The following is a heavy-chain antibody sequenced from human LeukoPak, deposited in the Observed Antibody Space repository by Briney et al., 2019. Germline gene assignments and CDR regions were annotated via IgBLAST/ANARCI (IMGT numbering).Heavy chain of an antibody. CDR1: GFTFDDYA. J-gene: IGHJ4*02. CDR2: ISWNSGSI. V-gene: IGHV3-9*01. D-gene: IGHD3-9*01. Sequence: PGRSLRLSCAASGFTFDDYAMHWVRQAPGKGLEWVSGISWNSGSIGYADSVKGRFTISRDNAKNSLYLQMNSLRAEDTALYYCAKDKRYFDWSPSDLDYWGRGTLVTVSS. CDR3: AKDKRYFDWSPSDLDY.